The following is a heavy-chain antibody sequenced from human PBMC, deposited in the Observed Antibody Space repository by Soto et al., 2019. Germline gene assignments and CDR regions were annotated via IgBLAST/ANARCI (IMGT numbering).Heavy chain of an antibody. V-gene: IGHV1-18*01. Sequence: ASVKVSCKASGYTFTSYGISWVRQAPGQGLEWMGWISAYNGNTNYAQKLQGRVTMTTDTSTSTAYMELRSLRSDDTAVYYCSRDDVGRSWYKPYDYWGEGPLVTVA. CDR3: SRDDVGRSWYKPYDY. D-gene: IGHD6-13*01. CDR1: GYTFTSYG. CDR2: ISAYNGNT. J-gene: IGHJ4*02.